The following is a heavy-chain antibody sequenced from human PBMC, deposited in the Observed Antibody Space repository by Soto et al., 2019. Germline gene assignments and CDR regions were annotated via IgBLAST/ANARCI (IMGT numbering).Heavy chain of an antibody. D-gene: IGHD3-16*01. CDR3: VMVDNYVTPTPQDV. Sequence: QVQLVQSGDEVKKPGASVKVSCKASGYIFVNYGIAWVRQAPGQGLEWMGGISPYTGNTHSATKVQGRLTMTTDTSTSTAYMDLGSLTSDDTAVYYCVMVDNYVTPTPQDVWGQWTTVTV. J-gene: IGHJ6*02. CDR2: ISPYTGNT. CDR1: GYIFVNYG. V-gene: IGHV1-18*01.